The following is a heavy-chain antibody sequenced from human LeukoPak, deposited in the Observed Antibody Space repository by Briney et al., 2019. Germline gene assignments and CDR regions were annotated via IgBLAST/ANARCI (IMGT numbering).Heavy chain of an antibody. Sequence: PSETLSLTCTVSGGSISSYYWSWIRQPPGKGLEWIGYIYYSGSTNYNPSLKSRVTISVDTSKNQFSLKLSSVTAADTAVYYCARGEVVRGVINWFDPWGQGTLVPVSS. CDR3: ARGEVVRGVINWFDP. J-gene: IGHJ5*02. CDR2: IYYSGST. V-gene: IGHV4-59*01. D-gene: IGHD3-10*01. CDR1: GGSISSYY.